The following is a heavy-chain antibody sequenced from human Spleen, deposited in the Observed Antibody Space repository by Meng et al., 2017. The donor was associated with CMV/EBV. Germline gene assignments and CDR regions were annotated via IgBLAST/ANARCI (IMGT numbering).Heavy chain of an antibody. J-gene: IGHJ6*02. V-gene: IGHV6-1*01. Sequence: SQTLSLTCGISGDSVSSNSAAWNWIRQSPSRGLEWLGRTYYRSKWYNDYAIAVKSRITINPDTSKNQFSLQLNSVTPEDTAVYYCARDYYDSGGYYYTEGYYHGLDVWGQGTTVTVSS. CDR3: ARDYYDSGGYYYTEGYYHGLDV. D-gene: IGHD3-22*01. CDR1: GDSVSSNSAA. CDR2: TYYRSKWYN.